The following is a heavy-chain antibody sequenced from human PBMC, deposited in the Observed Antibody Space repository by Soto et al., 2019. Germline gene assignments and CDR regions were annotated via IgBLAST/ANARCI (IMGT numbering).Heavy chain of an antibody. V-gene: IGHV1-69*12. Sequence: QVQLVQSGAEVKKPGSSVKVSCKASGGTFSSYAISWVRQAPGQGLEWMGGIIPIFGTANYAQKFQGRVTITADESTSTAYMELSSLRSEDTAVYYCARGRRDDSRGYYYLLDYWGQGTLVTVSS. J-gene: IGHJ4*02. D-gene: IGHD3-22*01. CDR3: ARGRRDDSRGYYYLLDY. CDR1: GGTFSSYA. CDR2: IIPIFGTA.